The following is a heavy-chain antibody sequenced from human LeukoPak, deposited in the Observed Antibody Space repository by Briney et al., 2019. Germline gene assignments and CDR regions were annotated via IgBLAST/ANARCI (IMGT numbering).Heavy chain of an antibody. CDR3: APNPPTGITGITDGGGY. Sequence: GGSLRLSCAASGFTFSSYSMNWVRQAPGKGLEWVSLISWDGGSTYYADSVKGRFTISRDNSKNSLYLQMNSLRTEDTALYYCAPNPPTGITGITDGGGYWGQGTLVTVSS. V-gene: IGHV3-43*01. CDR2: ISWDGGST. J-gene: IGHJ4*02. D-gene: IGHD1-20*01. CDR1: GFTFSSYS.